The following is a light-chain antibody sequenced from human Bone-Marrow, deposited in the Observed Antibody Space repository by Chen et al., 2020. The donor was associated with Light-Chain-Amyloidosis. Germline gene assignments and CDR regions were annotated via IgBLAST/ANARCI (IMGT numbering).Light chain of an antibody. Sequence: QSALTQPPSVSGSPGQSVTISCTGSSSDVGSYNRVSWYQKPPGTVPKLLIYEVSNRPSGVPDRFSASKSGNTASLTISGLQAEDEADYYCSSYSSGSTFVIFGGGTKLTVL. CDR2: EVS. CDR1: SSDVGSYNR. J-gene: IGLJ2*01. V-gene: IGLV2-18*02. CDR3: SSYSSGSTFVI.